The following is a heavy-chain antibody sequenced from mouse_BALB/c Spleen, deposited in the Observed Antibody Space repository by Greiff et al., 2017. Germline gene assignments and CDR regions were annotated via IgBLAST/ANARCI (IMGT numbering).Heavy chain of an antibody. CDR3: ARAGSSYWYFDV. CDR2: IDPANGNT. Sequence: EVQLVESGAELVKPGASVKLSCTASGFNIKDTYMHWVKQRPEQGLEWIGRIDPANGNTKYDPKFQGKATITADTSSNTAYLQLSSLTSEDTAVYYCARAGSSYWYFDVRGAGTTVTVSS. V-gene: IGHV14-3*02. J-gene: IGHJ1*01. CDR1: GFNIKDTY. D-gene: IGHD1-1*01.